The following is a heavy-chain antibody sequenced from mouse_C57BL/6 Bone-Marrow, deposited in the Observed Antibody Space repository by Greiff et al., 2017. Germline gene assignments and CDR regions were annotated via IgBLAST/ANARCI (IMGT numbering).Heavy chain of an antibody. J-gene: IGHJ1*03. CDR1: GYSFTDYN. Sequence: EVQLQQSGPELVKPGASVKISCKASGYSFTDYNMNWVKQSNGKSLEWIGVINPNYGTTSYNQKFKGKATLTVDQSSSTAYMQLNSLTSEDSAVYDCARIFFITTVVATGYCDVWGTGTAATVS. D-gene: IGHD1-1*01. CDR3: ARIFFITTVVATGYCDV. V-gene: IGHV1-39*01. CDR2: INPNYGTT.